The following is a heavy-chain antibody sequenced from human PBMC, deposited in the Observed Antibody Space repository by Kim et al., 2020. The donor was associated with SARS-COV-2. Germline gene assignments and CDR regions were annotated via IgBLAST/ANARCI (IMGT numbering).Heavy chain of an antibody. D-gene: IGHD3-16*02. Sequence: ASVKVSCKASGYTFTSYYMHWVRQAPGQGLDWMGIINPSGGSTSYAQKFQGRVTMTRDTSTSTVYMELSSLRSEGTAVYYCARGPTNYDYVWGSYPPFRYWGQGTLVTVSS. V-gene: IGHV1-46*01. CDR2: INPSGGST. J-gene: IGHJ4*02. CDR3: ARGPTNYDYVWGSYPPFRY. CDR1: GYTFTSYY.